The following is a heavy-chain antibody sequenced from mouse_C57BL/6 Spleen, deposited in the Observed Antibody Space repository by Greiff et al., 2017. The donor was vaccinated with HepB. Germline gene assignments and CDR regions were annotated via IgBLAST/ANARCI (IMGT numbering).Heavy chain of an antibody. D-gene: IGHD1-1*01. CDR2: INPGSGGT. Sequence: VQLQQSGAELVRPGTSVTVSCKASGYAFTNYLIEWVKQRPGQGLEWIGVINPGSGGTNYNEKFKGKATLTADKSSSTAYMQLSSLTSEDSAVYFCARSSYVPLDYWGQGTTLTVSS. J-gene: IGHJ2*01. CDR3: ARSSYVPLDY. V-gene: IGHV1-54*01. CDR1: GYAFTNYL.